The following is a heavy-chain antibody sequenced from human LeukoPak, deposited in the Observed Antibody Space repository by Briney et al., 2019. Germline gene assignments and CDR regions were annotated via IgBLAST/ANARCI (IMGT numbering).Heavy chain of an antibody. CDR1: GGSISSYY. Sequence: SETLSLTCTVSGGSISSYYWSWIRQPPGKGLEWIGYIYYSGSTNYNPSLKSRVTISVDTSKNQFSLKLSSVTAADTAVYYCARAPGGYYYGMDVWGQGTTVTVSS. V-gene: IGHV4-59*01. CDR2: IYYSGST. J-gene: IGHJ6*02. CDR3: ARAPGGYYYGMDV.